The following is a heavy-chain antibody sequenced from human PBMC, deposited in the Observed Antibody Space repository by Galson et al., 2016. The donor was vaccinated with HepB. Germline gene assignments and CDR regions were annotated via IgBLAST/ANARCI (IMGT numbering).Heavy chain of an antibody. CDR1: GFSVSSKY. D-gene: IGHD6-13*01. J-gene: IGHJ3*02. CDR2: IYSGGST. CDR3: ARSPSNWFGPSTFDI. V-gene: IGHV3-53*01. Sequence: SLRLSCAASGFSVSSKYMSWVSVIYSGGSTFYADSVKGRFTISRDNVKNTVYLQMNSVTDEDTAVYYCARSPSNWFGPSTFDIWGQGTMVIVSS.